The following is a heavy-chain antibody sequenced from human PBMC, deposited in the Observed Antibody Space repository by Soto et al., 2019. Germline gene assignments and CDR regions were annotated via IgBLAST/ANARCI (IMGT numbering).Heavy chain of an antibody. Sequence: GGSLRLSCAASGFTFSSYSMNWVRQAPGKGLEWVSSISSSSSYIYYADSVKGRFTISRDNAKNSLYLQMNSLRAEDTAVSYCARDYTVADSNSYYYYGMGVWCQGTKVTVYS. V-gene: IGHV3-21*01. CDR1: GFTFSSYS. CDR3: ARDYTVADSNSYYYYGMGV. J-gene: IGHJ6*02. D-gene: IGHD4-4*01. CDR2: ISSSSSYI.